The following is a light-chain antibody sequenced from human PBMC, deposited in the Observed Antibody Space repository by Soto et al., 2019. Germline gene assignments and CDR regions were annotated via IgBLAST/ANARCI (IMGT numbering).Light chain of an antibody. V-gene: IGLV2-14*01. CDR1: TSDVDGFDS. Sequence: QSALTRPASVSGSPGQSITISCTATTSDVDGFDSVSWYQQHPGTAPKLMIYEVSNRPSGVSNRFSGSKSGNTASLTISGLQAEDEADYYCSSYTSSSTLVFGGGTKLTVL. CDR2: EVS. CDR3: SSYTSSSTLV. J-gene: IGLJ2*01.